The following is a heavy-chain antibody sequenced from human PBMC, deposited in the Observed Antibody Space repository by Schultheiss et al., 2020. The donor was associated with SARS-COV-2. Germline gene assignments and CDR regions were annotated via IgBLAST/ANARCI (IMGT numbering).Heavy chain of an antibody. CDR2: ISGSGDST. Sequence: GESLKISCEASGFTFSNYALSWVRQAPNNGLEWVSVISGSGDSTYFADSVKGRFSISRDNSKNTLYLQMNSLRGEDTAVYYCARGGTKGWGLDPWGQGTLVTVSS. V-gene: IGHV3-23*01. D-gene: IGHD2-8*01. J-gene: IGHJ5*02. CDR1: GFTFSNYA. CDR3: ARGGTKGWGLDP.